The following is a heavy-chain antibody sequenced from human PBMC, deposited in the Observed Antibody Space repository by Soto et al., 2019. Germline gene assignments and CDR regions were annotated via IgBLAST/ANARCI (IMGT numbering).Heavy chain of an antibody. J-gene: IGHJ6*02. Sequence: PSETLSLTCAVSGGSISSGDYYWSWIRQPPGKGLEWIVYIYYSGSTYYNPSLKSRVTISVDTSKNQFSLKLSSVTAADTAVYYCARFRDSNPIYYYYYGMDVWGQGTTVTVSS. CDR1: GGSISSGDYY. D-gene: IGHD4-4*01. CDR3: ARFRDSNPIYYYYYGMDV. CDR2: IYYSGST. V-gene: IGHV4-30-4*01.